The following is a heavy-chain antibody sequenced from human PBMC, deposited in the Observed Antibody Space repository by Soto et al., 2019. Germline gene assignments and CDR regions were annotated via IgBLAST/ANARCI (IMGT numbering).Heavy chain of an antibody. V-gene: IGHV4-39*02. CDR1: GDSISTRSNY. J-gene: IGHJ1*01. CDR3: AREGPPIRAHNPPEYFQH. CDR2: IYYTGGT. Sequence: QLQLQESGPGLVKPSETLSLTCTVSGDSISTRSNYWAWIRQPPGKGLEWIGSIYYTGGTYYNPSLKSRDTLFLDTSKNQFSLNLNSVTAADTAVYYCAREGPPIRAHNPPEYFQHWGQGTPVTVSS.